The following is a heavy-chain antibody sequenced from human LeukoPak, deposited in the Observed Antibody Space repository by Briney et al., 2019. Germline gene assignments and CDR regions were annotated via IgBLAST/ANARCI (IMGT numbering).Heavy chain of an antibody. D-gene: IGHD6-19*01. CDR3: ARDRRGGWTFDY. CDR1: GYTFTSYA. CDR2: INAGNGNT. V-gene: IGHV1-3*01. Sequence: ASVKVSCKASGYTFTSYAMHWVRQAPGQRLEWMGWINAGNGNTKYSQKFQGRVTITRDTSGSTAYMELSSLRSEDTAVYYCARDRRGGWTFDYWGQGTLVTVSS. J-gene: IGHJ4*02.